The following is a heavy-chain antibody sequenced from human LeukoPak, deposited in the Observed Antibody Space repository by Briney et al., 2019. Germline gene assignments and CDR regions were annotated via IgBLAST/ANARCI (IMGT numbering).Heavy chain of an antibody. CDR3: ARDENYYDSSGWSMVGMDV. CDR2: INPNSGGT. Sequence: APVKVSCKASGYTFTGYYMHWVRQAPGQGLEWMGWINPNSGGTNYAQKLQGRVTMTTDTSTSTAYMELRSLRSDDTAVYYCARDENYYDSSGWSMVGMDVWGQGTTVTVSS. V-gene: IGHV1-2*02. D-gene: IGHD3-22*01. J-gene: IGHJ6*02. CDR1: GYTFTGYY.